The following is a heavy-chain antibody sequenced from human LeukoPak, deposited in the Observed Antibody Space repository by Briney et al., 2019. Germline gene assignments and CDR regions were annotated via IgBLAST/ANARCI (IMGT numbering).Heavy chain of an antibody. D-gene: IGHD3-22*01. CDR3: ARGSPPRRNYDSRGYYSYYFGY. CDR2: ISAYNGNT. V-gene: IGHV1-18*01. Sequence: ASVKVSCKASGYTFTSYGISWVRQAPGQGLEWMGWISAYNGNTNYAQKLQGRVTMTTDTSTSTVYMELRSLRSDDTAVYYCARGSPPRRNYDSRGYYSYYFGYWGQGTLVTVSS. CDR1: GYTFTSYG. J-gene: IGHJ4*02.